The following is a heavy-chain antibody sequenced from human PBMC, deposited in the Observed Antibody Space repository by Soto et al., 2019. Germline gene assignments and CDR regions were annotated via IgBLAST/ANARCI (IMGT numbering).Heavy chain of an antibody. D-gene: IGHD6-19*01. J-gene: IGHJ6*02. CDR2: INHSGST. Sequence: SETVSLTCAVYGGSFSGYYWSWIRQPPGKGLEWIGEINHSGSTNYNPSLKSRVTISVDTSKNQFSLKLSSVTAADTAVYYCARGLYGYSSCWQDYYYYGMDVWGQGTTVTVS. CDR3: ARGLYGYSSCWQDYYYYGMDV. V-gene: IGHV4-34*01. CDR1: GGSFSGYY.